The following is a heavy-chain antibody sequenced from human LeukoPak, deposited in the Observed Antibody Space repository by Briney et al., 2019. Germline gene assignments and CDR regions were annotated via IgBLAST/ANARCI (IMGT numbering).Heavy chain of an antibody. CDR2: IYYTVFT. CDR3: ARDLFGSGHFLPESP. D-gene: IGHD3-10*01. Sequence: SETLSLTCTVSGGSVSSGSYYWSWLRPPPGKGLEWIGYIYYTVFTKYYLSLKSRVTISIDTSKQYFPMKIISVTAADTAVYYCARDLFGSGHFLPESPWGQGTLVTVSS. CDR1: GGSVSSGSYY. V-gene: IGHV4-61*01. J-gene: IGHJ5*02.